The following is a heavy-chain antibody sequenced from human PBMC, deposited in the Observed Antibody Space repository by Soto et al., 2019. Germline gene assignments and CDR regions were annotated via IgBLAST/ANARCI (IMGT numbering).Heavy chain of an antibody. D-gene: IGHD4-17*01. CDR2: ISSSSSYI. Sequence: GGSLRLSCAASGFTFSSYNMNWVRQAPGKGLEWVSSISSSSSYIYYADSVKGRFTISRDNAKNSLYLQMNSLRAEDTAVYYCARDLVNGDYVYYFDYWGQGTLVTVSS. CDR1: GFTFSSYN. J-gene: IGHJ4*02. CDR3: ARDLVNGDYVYYFDY. V-gene: IGHV3-21*01.